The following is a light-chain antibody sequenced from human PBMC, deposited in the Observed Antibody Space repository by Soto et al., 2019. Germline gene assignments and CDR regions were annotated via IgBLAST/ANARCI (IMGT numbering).Light chain of an antibody. CDR2: DVS. CDR3: CSYAGSYTYWV. CDR1: SSDVGGYNY. Sequence: ALTQPRSVSGSPGQSVTISCTGTSSDVGGYNYVSWYQQHPGKAPKLMIYDVSKRPSGVPDRFSGSKSGNTASLTISGLQAEDEADYYCCSYAGSYTYWVFGGGTKLTVL. J-gene: IGLJ3*02. V-gene: IGLV2-11*01.